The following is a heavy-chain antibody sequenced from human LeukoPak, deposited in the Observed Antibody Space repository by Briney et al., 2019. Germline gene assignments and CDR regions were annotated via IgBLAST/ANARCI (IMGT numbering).Heavy chain of an antibody. J-gene: IGHJ6*02. Sequence: ASVKVSCKASGYTFMSYAINWVRQAPGQGLEWLGWISAYNGNTNYAQKLQGRVTMTTDTSTSTAYMELRSLRSDDTAVYYCARYGGNYLLLYYGMDVWGQGTTVTVSS. D-gene: IGHD4-23*01. CDR2: ISAYNGNT. CDR3: ARYGGNYLLLYYGMDV. CDR1: GYTFMSYA. V-gene: IGHV1-18*01.